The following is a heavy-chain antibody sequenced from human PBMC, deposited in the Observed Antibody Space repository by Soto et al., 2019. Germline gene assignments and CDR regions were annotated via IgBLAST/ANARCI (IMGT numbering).Heavy chain of an antibody. CDR1: GSINSGDLY. D-gene: IGHD4-17*01. Sequence: PSETLSLTCTVSGSINSGDLYWTWVRQPPGKGLEWIGYIYSSGTTNYNPSLKSRVTISVDLSKNQFSLRLSSVTTADTALYYCARTTAVPNSLRSRYFFDYWGQGTLVTVSS. CDR3: ARTTAVPNSLRSRYFFDY. CDR2: IYSSGTT. J-gene: IGHJ4*02. V-gene: IGHV4-61*08.